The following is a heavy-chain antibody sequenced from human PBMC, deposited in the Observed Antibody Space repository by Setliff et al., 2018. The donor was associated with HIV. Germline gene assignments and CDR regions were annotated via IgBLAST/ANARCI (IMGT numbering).Heavy chain of an antibody. V-gene: IGHV1-69*13. CDR1: GDIPRHYG. Sequence: SVKVSCKASGDIPRHYGFNWVRQAPGQGLEWVGSVIPVFGEPHYAQRFQGRVTITADRSSNTAYMEIMSLRSDDTATYYCGRGVLYGLSEHWGPGSLVTVSS. CDR3: GRGVLYGLSEH. CDR2: VIPVFGEP. J-gene: IGHJ1*01. D-gene: IGHD3-10*01.